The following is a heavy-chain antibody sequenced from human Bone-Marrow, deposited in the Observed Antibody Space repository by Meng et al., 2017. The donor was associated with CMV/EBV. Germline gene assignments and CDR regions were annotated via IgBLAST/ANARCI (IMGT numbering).Heavy chain of an antibody. Sequence: GESLKISCAASGFTFSDYYMSWIRQAPGKGLEWVSYISSGGSNICYADSVKGRFTISRDNAKNSLYLQMNSLRAEDTAVYYCARDSGQYDFWSGYYGGDWFDPWGQGTLVTVSS. CDR3: ARDSGQYDFWSGYYGGDWFDP. CDR1: GFTFSDYY. V-gene: IGHV3-11*04. J-gene: IGHJ5*02. D-gene: IGHD3-3*01. CDR2: ISSGGSNI.